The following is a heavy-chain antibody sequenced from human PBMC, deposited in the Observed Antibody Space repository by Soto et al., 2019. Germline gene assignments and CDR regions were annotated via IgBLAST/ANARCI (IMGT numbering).Heavy chain of an antibody. J-gene: IGHJ3*02. V-gene: IGHV3-15*01. CDR1: GFTFSNAW. CDR2: IKSKTDGGTT. D-gene: IGHD3-16*02. Sequence: PGGSLRLSWAASGFTFSNAWMSWVRQAPGKGLEWVGRIKSKTDGGTTDYAAPVKGRFTISRDDSKNTLYLQMNSLKTEDTAVYYCTTGPQGVITFGGVIVIAPIDAFDIWGQGTMVTVSS. CDR3: TTGPQGVITFGGVIVIAPIDAFDI.